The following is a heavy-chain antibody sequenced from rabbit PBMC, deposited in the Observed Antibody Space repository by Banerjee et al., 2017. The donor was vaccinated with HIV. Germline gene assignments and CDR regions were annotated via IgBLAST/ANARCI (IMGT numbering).Heavy chain of an antibody. CDR1: GLDFSSSYW. Sequence: QQQLEESGGGLVKPEGSLTLTCKASGLDFSSSYWICWVRQAPGKGLEWIACIYTGSSGATYYASWAKGRFTVSKTSSTTVTLQMTSLTAADTATYFCARDASTYNYNFNLWGPGTLVTVS. D-gene: IGHD8-1*01. CDR3: ARDASTYNYNFNL. CDR2: IYTGSSGAT. V-gene: IGHV1S45*01. J-gene: IGHJ4*01.